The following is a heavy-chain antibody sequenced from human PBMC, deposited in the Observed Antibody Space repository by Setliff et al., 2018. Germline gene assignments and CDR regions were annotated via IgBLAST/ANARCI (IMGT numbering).Heavy chain of an antibody. CDR2: MYYSGST. CDR3: ARVDFTMIQGVLGL. J-gene: IGHJ1*01. V-gene: IGHV4-39*07. Sequence: SETLSLTCSVSGGSISSGSYYWGWIRQSPGKGLEWIGSMYYSGSTYYNPSLKGRVTLSVDTTKNQFSLKLTSMTAADTAVYYCARVDFTMIQGVLGLWGQGTLVTVSS. D-gene: IGHD3-10*01. CDR1: GGSISSGSYY.